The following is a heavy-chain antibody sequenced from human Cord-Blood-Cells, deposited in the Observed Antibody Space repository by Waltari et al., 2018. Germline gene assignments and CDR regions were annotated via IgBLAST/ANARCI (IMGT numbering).Heavy chain of an antibody. CDR1: GGTFSRYT. D-gene: IGHD4-17*01. Sequence: QVQLVQSGAEVTKPGSSVKVSCKASGGTFSRYTISWVREAPGQGLEWMGRIIPILGIANYAQKFQGRVTITADKSTSTAYMELSSLRSEDTAVYYCATRDPDYGGKGYYFDYWGQGTLVTVSS. CDR2: IIPILGIA. CDR3: ATRDPDYGGKGYYFDY. V-gene: IGHV1-69*02. J-gene: IGHJ4*02.